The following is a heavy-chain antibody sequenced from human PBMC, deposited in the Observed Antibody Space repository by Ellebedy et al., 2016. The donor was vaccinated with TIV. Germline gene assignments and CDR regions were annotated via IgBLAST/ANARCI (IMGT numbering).Heavy chain of an antibody. CDR2: INTNTGNP. J-gene: IGHJ4*02. V-gene: IGHV7-4-1*02. CDR1: GYTFTSYA. CDR3: ARNHYDFWTAYAHPPNY. D-gene: IGHD3-3*01. Sequence: AASVKVSCKASGYTFTSYAMNWVRQAPGQGLEWMGWINTNTGNPTYAQAFTGRFVFSLDTSVSTAYLQISSLKAEDTAVYYCARNHYDFWTAYAHPPNYWGQGTLVTVSS.